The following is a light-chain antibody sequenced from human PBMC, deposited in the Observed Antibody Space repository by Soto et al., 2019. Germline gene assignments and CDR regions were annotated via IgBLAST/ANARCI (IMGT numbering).Light chain of an antibody. V-gene: IGKV1-5*01. CDR1: QSISNW. J-gene: IGKJ2*02. CDR2: DAS. CDR3: QQYNTHSWGT. Sequence: DIQMTQSPSTLSASIGDRVTITCRASQSISNWLAWYQQKPGKAPKLLIYDASNLESGVPSRFSGSGSGTEFALTISSLQPDDFATYYCQQYNTHSWGTFGQGTKLEIK.